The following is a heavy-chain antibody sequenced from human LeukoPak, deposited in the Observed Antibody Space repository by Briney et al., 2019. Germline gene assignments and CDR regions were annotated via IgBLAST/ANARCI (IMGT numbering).Heavy chain of an antibody. Sequence: SETLSLTCTVSGGSISSSSYYWGWIRQPPGKGLEWIGSIYYSGSTYYNPSLKSRVTISVDTSENQFSLKLSSVTAADTAVYYCATPYPAAASYWGQGTLVTVSS. J-gene: IGHJ4*02. CDR3: ATPYPAAASY. CDR1: GGSISSSSYY. V-gene: IGHV4-39*01. CDR2: IYYSGST. D-gene: IGHD6-13*01.